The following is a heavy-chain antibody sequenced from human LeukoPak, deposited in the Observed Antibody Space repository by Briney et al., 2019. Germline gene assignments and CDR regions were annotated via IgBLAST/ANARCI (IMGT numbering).Heavy chain of an antibody. J-gene: IGHJ5*02. CDR2: IYPGDSDT. Sequence: GESLKISCKGSGYSFTSYWIGWVRQMPGKGLEWMGIIYPGDSDTRYSPSFQGQVTISADKSISTAYLQWSSLKASDTAMYYCASSRYCTNGVCSNWFDPWGQGTLVTVSS. V-gene: IGHV5-51*01. D-gene: IGHD2-8*01. CDR3: ASSRYCTNGVCSNWFDP. CDR1: GYSFTSYW.